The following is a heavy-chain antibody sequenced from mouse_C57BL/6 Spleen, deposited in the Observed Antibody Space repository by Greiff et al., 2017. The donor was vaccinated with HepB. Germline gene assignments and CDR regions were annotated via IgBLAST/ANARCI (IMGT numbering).Heavy chain of an antibody. D-gene: IGHD4-1*01. Sequence: QVQLQQSGAELARPGASVKMSCKASGYTFTSYTMHWVKQRPGQGLEWIGYINPSSGYTKYNQKFKDKATLTADKSSSTAYMQLSSLTSEDSAVYYCARSWEGASFDYWGQGTLVTVSA. CDR1: GYTFTSYT. CDR3: ARSWEGASFDY. CDR2: INPSSGYT. V-gene: IGHV1-4*01. J-gene: IGHJ3*01.